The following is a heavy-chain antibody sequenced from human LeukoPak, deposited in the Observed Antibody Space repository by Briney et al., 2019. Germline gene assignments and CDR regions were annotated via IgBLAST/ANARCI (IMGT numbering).Heavy chain of an antibody. Sequence: ASVKVSCKASGYTFTGYYMHWVRQAPGQGLEWMGWINPNSGGTNYAQKFQGRVTMTRDTSISTAYMELSRLRSDDTAVYYCARNGRVRRVVKDLFEYWGQGTLVAVSS. J-gene: IGHJ4*02. CDR2: INPNSGGT. D-gene: IGHD3-10*01. CDR1: GYTFTGYY. V-gene: IGHV1-2*02. CDR3: ARNGRVRRVVKDLFEY.